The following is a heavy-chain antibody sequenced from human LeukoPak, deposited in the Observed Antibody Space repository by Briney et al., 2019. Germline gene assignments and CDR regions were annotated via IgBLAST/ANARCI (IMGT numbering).Heavy chain of an antibody. D-gene: IGHD2-8*01. J-gene: IGHJ6*02. CDR3: AKDRYRRYCTNGVCGVYYYYGMDV. Sequence: GGSLRLSCAASGFTFSTYAMTWVRQAPGKGLEWVSSISSGGGGTYYADSVKGRCTISRDNSKDTLYLQMNSLRAEDTAVYYCAKDRYRRYCTNGVCGVYYYYGMDVWGQGTTVTVSS. CDR1: GFTFSTYA. V-gene: IGHV3-23*01. CDR2: ISSGGGGT.